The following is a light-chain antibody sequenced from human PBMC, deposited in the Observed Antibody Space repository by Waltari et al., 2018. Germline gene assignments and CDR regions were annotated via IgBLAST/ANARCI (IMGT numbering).Light chain of an antibody. CDR1: QRIKNN. CDR2: DAS. J-gene: IGKJ5*01. V-gene: IGKV3-15*01. Sequence: ETVMTQSPATLSVYPGERATPPCRASQRIKNNLAWYQQKGGQAPRLLLYDASTRATGISARFSGSGYGTEFTLTISSLQSEDFAVYYCQQYDNWPLTFGQGTRLDIK. CDR3: QQYDNWPLT.